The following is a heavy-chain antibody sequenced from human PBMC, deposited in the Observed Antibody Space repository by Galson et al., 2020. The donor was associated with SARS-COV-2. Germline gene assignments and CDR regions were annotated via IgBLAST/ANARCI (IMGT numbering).Heavy chain of an antibody. CDR2: INHSGSS. D-gene: IGHD3-10*01. CDR1: GGSFSGYY. CDR3: AKRNEVVWFGELVLYKYNYGMDV. J-gene: IGHJ6*02. V-gene: IGHV4-34*01. Sequence: SETLSLTCAVSGGSFSGYYWTWIRQPPGKGLEWIGEINHSGSSNYNPSLNSRVTMSVDTSKNQFSLKLSSVTAADTGVYYCAKRNEVVWFGELVLYKYNYGMDVGVQGTTVT.